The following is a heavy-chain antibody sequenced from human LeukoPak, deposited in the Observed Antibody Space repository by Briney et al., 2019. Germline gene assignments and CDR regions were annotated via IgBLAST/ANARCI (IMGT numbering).Heavy chain of an antibody. J-gene: IGHJ4*02. Sequence: GGSLRLSCAASGFTFSSYSMNWVRQAPGKGLEWVSSISSSSSYIYYADSVKGRFTISRDNAKNSLYLQMNSLRAKDTAVYYCARVKESVSGGDHVDYWGQGTLVTVSS. CDR2: ISSSSSYI. CDR1: GFTFSSYS. V-gene: IGHV3-21*01. CDR3: ARVKESVSGGDHVDY. D-gene: IGHD2-21*02.